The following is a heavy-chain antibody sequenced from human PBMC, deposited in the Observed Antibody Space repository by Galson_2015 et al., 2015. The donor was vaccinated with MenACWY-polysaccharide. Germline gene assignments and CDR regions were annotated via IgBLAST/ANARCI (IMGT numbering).Heavy chain of an antibody. Sequence: ETLSLTCTVSGGSISSRSYYWGWIRQPPGKGLEWIGSIYYSGSTYYNPSLKSRVTISVDTSKNQFSLKLSSVTAADTAVYYCARNARYCSSTSCYEYAFDIWGQGTMVTVSS. CDR2: IYYSGST. J-gene: IGHJ3*02. CDR1: GGSISSRSYY. V-gene: IGHV4-39*01. CDR3: ARNARYCSSTSCYEYAFDI. D-gene: IGHD2-2*01.